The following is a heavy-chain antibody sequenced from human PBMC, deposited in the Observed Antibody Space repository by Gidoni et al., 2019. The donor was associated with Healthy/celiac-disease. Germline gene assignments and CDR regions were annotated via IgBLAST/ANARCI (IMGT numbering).Heavy chain of an antibody. CDR1: GGPFSSYA. CDR2: IIPILGIA. V-gene: IGHV1-69*04. D-gene: IGHD2-21*02. CDR3: ARDGCGGDCLTSDFDY. Sequence: QVQLVQSGAEVKKPGSSVQVSCKASGGPFSSYAISWVRQAPGQGLEWMGRIIPILGIANYAQKFQGRVTITADKSTSTAYMELSSLRSEDTAVYYCARDGCGGDCLTSDFDYWGQGTLVTVSS. J-gene: IGHJ4*02.